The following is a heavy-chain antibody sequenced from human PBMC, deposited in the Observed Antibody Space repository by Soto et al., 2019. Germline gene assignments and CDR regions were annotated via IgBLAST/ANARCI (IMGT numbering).Heavy chain of an antibody. Sequence: GGSLRLSCAASGFTFSSYWMHWVRQAPGKGLVWVSRINSDGSSTSYADSVKGRFTISRDNAKNTLYLQMNSLRAEDTAVYYCARAPGYSSYWFDYWGQGTLVTVSS. CDR1: GFTFSSYW. V-gene: IGHV3-74*01. CDR2: INSDGSST. D-gene: IGHD5-12*01. CDR3: ARAPGYSSYWFDY. J-gene: IGHJ4*02.